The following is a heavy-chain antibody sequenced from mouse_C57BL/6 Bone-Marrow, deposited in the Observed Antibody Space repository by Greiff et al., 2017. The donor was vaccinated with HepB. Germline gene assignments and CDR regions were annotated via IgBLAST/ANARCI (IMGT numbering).Heavy chain of an antibody. CDR2: IYPRDGST. CDR1: GYTFTSYD. Sequence: QVQLQQSGAELVKPGASVKLSCKASGYTFTSYDINWVKQRPGQGLEWIGWIYPRDGSTKYNEKFKGKATLTVDTSSSTAYMELHSLTSEDSAVYFGASEGITTVVAAGAMDYWGQGTSVTVSS. D-gene: IGHD1-1*01. CDR3: ASEGITTVVAAGAMDY. J-gene: IGHJ4*01. V-gene: IGHV1-85*01.